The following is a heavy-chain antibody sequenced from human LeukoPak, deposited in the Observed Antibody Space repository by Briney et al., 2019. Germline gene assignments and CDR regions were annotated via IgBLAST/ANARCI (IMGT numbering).Heavy chain of an antibody. CDR2: INPNSGGT. CDR1: GYTFTGYY. V-gene: IGHV1-2*02. D-gene: IGHD3-9*01. CDR3: AIKDYDILTGYPDY. Sequence: ASVKVSCKASGYTFTGYYMRWVRQAPGQGLEWMGWINPNSGGTNYAQKFQGRVTMTRDTSISTAYMELSRLRSDDTAVYYCAIKDYDILTGYPDYWGQGTLVTVSS. J-gene: IGHJ4*02.